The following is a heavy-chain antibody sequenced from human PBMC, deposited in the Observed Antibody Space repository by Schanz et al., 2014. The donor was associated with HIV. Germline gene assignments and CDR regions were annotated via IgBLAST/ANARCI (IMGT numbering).Heavy chain of an antibody. Sequence: EVQLVESGGGLVQPGRSLRLSCAVSGFTFDEYAMHWVRQAPGKGLEWVSSISASGTYNFYGDSVKGRFTISRDNTNNSLYLQMSSLRADDTAVYYCARDYEYFEVLTGYYYYYGMDVWGQGTTVTVSS. CDR1: GFTFDEYA. CDR3: ARDYEYFEVLTGYYYYYGMDV. J-gene: IGHJ6*02. D-gene: IGHD3-9*01. V-gene: IGHV3-21*01. CDR2: ISASGTYN.